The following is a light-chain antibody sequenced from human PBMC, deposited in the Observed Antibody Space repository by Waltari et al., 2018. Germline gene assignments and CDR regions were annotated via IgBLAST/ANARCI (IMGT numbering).Light chain of an antibody. CDR1: QSVLYSSNNKNY. V-gene: IGKV4-1*01. CDR3: QQYYSTPYT. Sequence: DIVMTQSPDPLAVSLGERATINCKSSQSVLYSSNNKNYLAWYQQKPGQPPKLLIYWASTRESGVPDRFSGSGSGTDLTLTISSLQAEDVAVYYCQQYYSTPYTFGQGTKLEIK. CDR2: WAS. J-gene: IGKJ2*01.